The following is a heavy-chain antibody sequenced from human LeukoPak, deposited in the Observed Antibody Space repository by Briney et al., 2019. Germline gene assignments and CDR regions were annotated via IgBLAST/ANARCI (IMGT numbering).Heavy chain of an antibody. Sequence: SETLSLTCAVYGGSFSGYYWSWIRQPPGKGLEWIEEINHSGSTNYNPSLKSRVTISVDTSKNQFSLKLSSVTAADTAVYYCARRIGYGSGSYYYYYYYMDVWGKGTTVTISS. J-gene: IGHJ6*03. D-gene: IGHD3-10*01. CDR2: INHSGST. CDR3: ARRIGYGSGSYYYYYYYMDV. CDR1: GGSFSGYY. V-gene: IGHV4-34*01.